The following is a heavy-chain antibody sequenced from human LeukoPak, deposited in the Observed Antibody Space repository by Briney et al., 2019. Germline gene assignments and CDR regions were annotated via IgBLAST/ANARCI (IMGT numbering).Heavy chain of an antibody. CDR2: IYYSGST. V-gene: IGHV4-59*01. CDR1: GGSISSYY. Sequence: PSETLSLTCTVSGGSISSYYWSWIRQPPGKGLEWIGYIYYSGSTNYNPSLKSRVTISVDTSKNQFSLKLSSVTAADTAVYYCARWSRGSYYYYYMDVWGKGTTVTVSS. D-gene: IGHD3-3*01. J-gene: IGHJ6*03. CDR3: ARWSRGSYYYYYMDV.